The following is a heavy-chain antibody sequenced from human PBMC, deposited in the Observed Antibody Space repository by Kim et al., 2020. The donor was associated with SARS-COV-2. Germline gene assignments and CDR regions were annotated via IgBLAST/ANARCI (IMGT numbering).Heavy chain of an antibody. CDR3: AGAGSSGRYYYHYGMDV. Sequence: SQTLSLTCAISGDVVSSNSATWNWIRQSPSRGLEWLGRTYYRSKWYNDYAVSVKSRVTINPDTSKNQFSLQLNSVTPEDTAVYYCAGAGSSGRYYYHYGMDVWGQGTTVTVSS. V-gene: IGHV6-1*01. D-gene: IGHD6-25*01. J-gene: IGHJ6*02. CDR2: TYYRSKWYN. CDR1: GDVVSSNSAT.